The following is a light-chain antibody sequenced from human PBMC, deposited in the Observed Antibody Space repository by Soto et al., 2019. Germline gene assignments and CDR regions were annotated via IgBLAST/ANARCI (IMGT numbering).Light chain of an antibody. CDR3: QQYNNGWT. CDR1: ESIKGW. J-gene: IGKJ1*01. V-gene: IGKV1-5*01. CDR2: DAS. Sequence: DIQVTQSPSTLSASVGDRVTITCRASESIKGWLAWYQQKPGNAPKLLIYDASSLKGGVPSRFSGSGSGTEFTLTISSLQPDDFATYYCQQYNNGWTFGQGTKVEIK.